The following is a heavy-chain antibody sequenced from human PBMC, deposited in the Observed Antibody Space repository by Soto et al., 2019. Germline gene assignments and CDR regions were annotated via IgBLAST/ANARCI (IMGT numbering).Heavy chain of an antibody. V-gene: IGHV1-3*01. CDR3: AGMLHGLTIYGVAHPFDY. CDR2: IIPGEVTT. D-gene: IGHD3-3*01. CDR1: GYTFSSYA. Sequence: ASVKVSCKASGYTFSSYAIHWVRQAPGQGLEWMGWIIPGEVTTSYSQKFQGRVTITSDRSANTAYMELSSLKSEDTAVYYCAGMLHGLTIYGVAHPFDYWGQGTLVTVSS. J-gene: IGHJ4*02.